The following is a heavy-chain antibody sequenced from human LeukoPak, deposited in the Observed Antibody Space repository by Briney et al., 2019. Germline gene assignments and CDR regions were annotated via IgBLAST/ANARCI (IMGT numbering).Heavy chain of an antibody. V-gene: IGHV4-39*07. Sequence: SETLSLTCTVSGGSIRSSSYYWGWIRQPPGKGLEWIGNIYYTGRTYYNPSLKSRVTISVDTSKNQFSLKLSSVTAADTAVYYCARHRSGWLQSSFDYWGQGTLVTVSS. J-gene: IGHJ4*02. CDR1: GGSIRSSSYY. D-gene: IGHD5-24*01. CDR3: ARHRSGWLQSSFDY. CDR2: IYYTGRT.